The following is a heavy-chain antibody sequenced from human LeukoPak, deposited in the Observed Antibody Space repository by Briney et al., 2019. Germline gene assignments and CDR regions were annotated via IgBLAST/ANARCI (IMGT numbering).Heavy chain of an antibody. CDR3: ATHYYYDSSGYYPYRY. CDR1: GYTFTGYH. CDR2: INPNSGDT. Sequence: ASVKVSCKASGYTFTGYHMHWVRQAPGQGLEWMGWINPNSGDTNYAQKFQGRVTVTRDTSISTAYMELSRLRSDDTAVYYCATHYYYDSSGYYPYRYWGQGTLVTVSS. D-gene: IGHD3-22*01. J-gene: IGHJ4*02. V-gene: IGHV1-2*02.